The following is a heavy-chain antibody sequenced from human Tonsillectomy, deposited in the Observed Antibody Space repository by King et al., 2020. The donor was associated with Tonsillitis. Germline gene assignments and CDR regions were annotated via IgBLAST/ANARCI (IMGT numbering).Heavy chain of an antibody. CDR1: GGTFSSYA. D-gene: IGHD2-15*01. Sequence: QLVQSGAEGKKPGSSVKVSCKASGGTFSSYAISWVRQAPGQGLEWMGGSVPISGTANYAQKFQGRVTITADESTSTAYMELSSLRSEDTAVYYCARDQGGYCSGGSCPNWFDPWGQGTLVTVSS. CDR3: ARDQGGYCSGGSCPNWFDP. V-gene: IGHV1-69*01. J-gene: IGHJ5*02. CDR2: SVPISGTA.